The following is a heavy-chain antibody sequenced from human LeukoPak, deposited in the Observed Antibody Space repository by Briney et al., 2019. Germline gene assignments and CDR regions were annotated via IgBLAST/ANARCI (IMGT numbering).Heavy chain of an antibody. Sequence: SETLSLTCAVYGGSFSGYYWSWIRQPPGKGLEWIGEINHSGSTNYNPSLKSRVTISVDTSKNQFSLKLSSVTAADTAVYYFWRGGCSCYYYYYMDVWGKGTTVTVSS. J-gene: IGHJ6*03. V-gene: IGHV4-34*01. D-gene: IGHD6-13*01. CDR2: INHSGST. CDR3: WRGGCSCYYYYYMDV. CDR1: GGSFSGYY.